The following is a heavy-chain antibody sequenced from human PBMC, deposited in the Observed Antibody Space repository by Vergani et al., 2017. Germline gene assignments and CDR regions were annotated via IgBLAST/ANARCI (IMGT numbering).Heavy chain of an antibody. J-gene: IGHJ4*02. V-gene: IGHV1-2*02. D-gene: IGHD1-26*01. Sequence: QVQLVQSGAEVKKPGASVKVSCKASGYTFTGYYMHWVRQAPGQGLEWMGWINPNSGGTNYAQKFQGRVTMTRDTSNSTAYMVLSRLRADDAAVYYCAREGGGFCDSTIDYWGQGTLVTVSS. CDR2: INPNSGGT. CDR3: AREGGGFCDSTIDY. CDR1: GYTFTGYY.